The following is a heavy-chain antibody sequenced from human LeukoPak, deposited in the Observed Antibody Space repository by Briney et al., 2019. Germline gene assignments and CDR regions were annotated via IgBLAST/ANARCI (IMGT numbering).Heavy chain of an antibody. V-gene: IGHV1-69*13. Sequence: ASVKVSCKASGGTFSSYAISWVRQAPGQGLEWMGGIIPIFGTANYAQKFQGRVTITADESTSTAYMELSSLRSEDTAVYYCAREGRLTATPDYWGQGTLVTVSS. J-gene: IGHJ4*02. CDR1: GGTFSSYA. CDR2: IIPIFGTA. CDR3: AREGRLTATPDY. D-gene: IGHD4-17*01.